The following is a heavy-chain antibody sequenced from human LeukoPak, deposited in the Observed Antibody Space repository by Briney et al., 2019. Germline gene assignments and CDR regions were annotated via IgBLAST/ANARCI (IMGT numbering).Heavy chain of an antibody. CDR1: GFTFSSYA. CDR2: ISGSGGST. D-gene: IGHD1-26*01. Sequence: PGGSLRLSCAASGFTFSSYAMSWVRQAPGKGLEWVSAISGSGGSTYYADSVKGRFTISRDNSKNTLYLQMNSLRAEDTAVYYCAKGASQSYYYYYYMDVWGKGTTVTVSS. J-gene: IGHJ6*03. CDR3: AKGASQSYYYYYYMDV. V-gene: IGHV3-23*01.